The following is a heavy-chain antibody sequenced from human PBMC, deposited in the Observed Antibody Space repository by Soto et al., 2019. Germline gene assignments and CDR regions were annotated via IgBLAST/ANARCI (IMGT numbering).Heavy chain of an antibody. Sequence: SQTFSLTCAISGDSVSSNSAAWNWIRQSPSRGLEWLGRTYYRAKWYNDYAVSVKSRITINPDTSKNQFSLQLNSVTPEDTAVYYCARTGRRRIVVVPAAMRNWFDPWGQGTLVTVSS. CDR1: GDSVSSNSAA. J-gene: IGHJ5*02. V-gene: IGHV6-1*01. D-gene: IGHD2-2*01. CDR2: TYYRAKWYN. CDR3: ARTGRRRIVVVPAAMRNWFDP.